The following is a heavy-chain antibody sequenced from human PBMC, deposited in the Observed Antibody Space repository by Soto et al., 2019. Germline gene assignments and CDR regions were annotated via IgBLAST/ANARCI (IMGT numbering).Heavy chain of an antibody. CDR3: ARDSVNRVGDWGHIYYGMDV. J-gene: IGHJ6*02. Sequence: GGSLRLSCAASGFTFSSYGMHWVRQAPGKGLEWVAVIWYDGSNKYYADSVKGRFTISRDNSKNTLYLQMNSLRAEDTAVYYCARDSVNRVGDWGHIYYGMDVWGQGTTVTVSS. D-gene: IGHD3-10*01. V-gene: IGHV3-33*01. CDR1: GFTFSSYG. CDR2: IWYDGSNK.